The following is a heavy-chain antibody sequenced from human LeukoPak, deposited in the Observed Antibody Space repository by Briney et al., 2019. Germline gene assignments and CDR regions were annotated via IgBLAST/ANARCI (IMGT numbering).Heavy chain of an antibody. CDR1: GYTLTELS. D-gene: IGHD6-6*01. CDR3: ARQLGGWFDP. CDR2: FDPEDGET. V-gene: IGHV1-24*01. J-gene: IGHJ5*02. Sequence: ASVKVSCKVSGYTLTELSMHWVRQAPGKGLEWMGGFDPEDGETIYAQKFKGRVTMTEDTSTDTAYMELRGLRADATAGDYWARQLGGWFDPWRQGTLDSVSS.